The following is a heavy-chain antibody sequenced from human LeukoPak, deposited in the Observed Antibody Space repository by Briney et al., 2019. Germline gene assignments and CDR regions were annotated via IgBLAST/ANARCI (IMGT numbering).Heavy chain of an antibody. J-gene: IGHJ4*02. D-gene: IGHD5-18*01. CDR3: ARPGYTYGHYPSRDPDYFDY. V-gene: IGHV4-39*01. CDR2: IYYSGDA. CDR1: GGSISSSNYY. Sequence: SETLSLTCIVSGGSISSSNYYWGWIRQPPGKGLEWIGSIYYSGDAYYNPSLKSRVTISVDTSKNQFSLKLSAVTAADTAVYYCARPGYTYGHYPSRDPDYFDYWGQGTLVTVSS.